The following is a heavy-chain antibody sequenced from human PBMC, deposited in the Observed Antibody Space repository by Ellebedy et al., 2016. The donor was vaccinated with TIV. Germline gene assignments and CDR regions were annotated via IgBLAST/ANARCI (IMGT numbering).Heavy chain of an antibody. J-gene: IGHJ4*02. D-gene: IGHD3-10*01. CDR3: ARDSGRRNSWDTDY. CDR1: GFTFDSYA. V-gene: IGHV3-30-3*01. Sequence: PGGSLRLSCVASGFTFDSYAMHWVRQAPGKGLEWVAVISHDGSSQYYADSVRGRLTISRDNSRNTLYLQINSLRAEDTAMYYCARDSGRRNSWDTDYWGQGTQVTVSS. CDR2: ISHDGSSQ.